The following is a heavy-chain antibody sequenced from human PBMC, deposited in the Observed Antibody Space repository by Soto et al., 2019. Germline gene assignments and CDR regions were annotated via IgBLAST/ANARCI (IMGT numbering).Heavy chain of an antibody. CDR2: INAGNGDT. CDR1: GYIFTSYA. J-gene: IGHJ4*02. V-gene: IGHV1-3*01. Sequence: QVQVMQSGAEVKKPGASVKVSCKTSGYIFTSYAMHWVRQAPGQRLEWMGWINAGNGDTKYSQKFQGRVTITRDTSANTAFMELSSLRSEDTAIYYCARELQGLYYFDFWGQGTLVTVSS. CDR3: ARELQGLYYFDF. D-gene: IGHD4-4*01.